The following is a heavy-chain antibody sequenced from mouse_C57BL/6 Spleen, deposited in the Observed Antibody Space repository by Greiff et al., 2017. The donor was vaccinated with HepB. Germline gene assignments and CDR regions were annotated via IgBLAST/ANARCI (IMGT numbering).Heavy chain of an antibody. Sequence: QVQLQQPGAELVRPGTSVKLSCKASGYTFTSYWMHWVKQRPGQGLEWIGVIDPSDSYTNYNQKFKGKATLTVDTSSSTAYMQLSSLTSEDSAVYYGAREENDGSRYYFDYWGQGTTLTVSS. J-gene: IGHJ2*01. V-gene: IGHV1-59*01. CDR1: GYTFTSYW. CDR2: IDPSDSYT. CDR3: AREENDGSRYYFDY. D-gene: IGHD2-3*01.